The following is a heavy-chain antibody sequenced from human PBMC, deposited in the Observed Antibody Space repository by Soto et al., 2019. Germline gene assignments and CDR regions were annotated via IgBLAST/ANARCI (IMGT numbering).Heavy chain of an antibody. Sequence: GGSLRLSCAASGFTFSSYAMSWVRQAPGKGPEWVSAISGSGGSTYYADSVKGRFTISRDNSKNTLYLQMNSLRAEDTAVYYCARGSYSYYGMDVWGQGTTVTVSS. V-gene: IGHV3-23*01. CDR1: GFTFSSYA. CDR2: ISGSGGST. CDR3: ARGSYSYYGMDV. J-gene: IGHJ6*02.